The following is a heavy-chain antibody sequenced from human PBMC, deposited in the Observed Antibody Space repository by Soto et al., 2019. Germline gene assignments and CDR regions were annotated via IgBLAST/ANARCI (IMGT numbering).Heavy chain of an antibody. CDR3: ARDRGDYGSADY. CDR1: GGSIDSYY. V-gene: IGHV4-4*07. Sequence: PSETLSLTCTVSGGSIDSYYWSWIRQSAGKGLEWIGRIYSSGSTNYNPSLNSRVTMSVDTSKNQFSLRLSSVTAADTAVYYCARDRGDYGSADYWGQGTLVTVS. CDR2: IYSSGST. J-gene: IGHJ4*02. D-gene: IGHD3-10*01.